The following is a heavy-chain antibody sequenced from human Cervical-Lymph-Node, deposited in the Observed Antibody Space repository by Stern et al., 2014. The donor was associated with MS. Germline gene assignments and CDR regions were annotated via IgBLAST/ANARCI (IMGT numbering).Heavy chain of an antibody. D-gene: IGHD3-10*01. Sequence: QLQLQESGPGLVKPSETLSLTCSVSGGSVSAYYWSWIRQPPGKELEWIGYIYHSRSTTYNPSCTSRLTMSIDTSKNQFSLRLSSVTAADTAVYYCTRGGARYYGMDAWGQGTTVTVSS. CDR1: GGSVSAYY. V-gene: IGHV4-59*02. CDR3: TRGGARYYGMDA. CDR2: IYHSRST. J-gene: IGHJ6*02.